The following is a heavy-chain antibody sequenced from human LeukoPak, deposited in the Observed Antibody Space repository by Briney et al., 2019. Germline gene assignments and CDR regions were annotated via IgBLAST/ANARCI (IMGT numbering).Heavy chain of an antibody. J-gene: IGHJ5*02. Sequence: SSETLSLTCTVSGGSISSYYWSWIRQPPGKGLEWIGYIYATGSTNYNPSLKSRVIISVDTSKNQFSLNLRSVTAADTAVYYCARHGSVRSPLGPWGQGTLVTVSS. D-gene: IGHD3-10*01. CDR2: IYATGST. CDR3: ARHGSVRSPLGP. V-gene: IGHV4-4*09. CDR1: GGSISSYY.